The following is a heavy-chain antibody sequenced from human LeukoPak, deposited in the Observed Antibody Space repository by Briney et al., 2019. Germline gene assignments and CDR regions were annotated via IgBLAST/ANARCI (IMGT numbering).Heavy chain of an antibody. CDR3: VRDRGEFSYSHDY. Sequence: LSGTLSLTCAVSGASISSNWWNWVRQPPGKGLEWIGEVHHSGSANYNPSLKSRVTISLDTSENHFSLRLTSVTAADTAVYYCVRDRGEFSYSHDYWGQGTLVTVSS. CDR2: VHHSGSA. CDR1: GASISSNW. V-gene: IGHV4-4*02. J-gene: IGHJ4*02. D-gene: IGHD1-26*01.